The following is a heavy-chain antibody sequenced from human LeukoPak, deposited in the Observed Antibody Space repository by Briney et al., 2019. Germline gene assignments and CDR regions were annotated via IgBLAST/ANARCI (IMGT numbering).Heavy chain of an antibody. CDR3: ARGQQLVRQKYYYYYGMDV. D-gene: IGHD6-13*01. V-gene: IGHV3-33*01. J-gene: IGHJ6*04. CDR1: GFTFSSYG. Sequence: PGGSLRLSWAASGFTFSSYGMHCVRQAPGKGLEWGAAIWYGGSNKYYADSVKGRFTISRHNSKNTLYPQMNSLRGEDTAVYYCARGQQLVRQKYYYYYGMDVWGKGATVTVSS. CDR2: IWYGGSNK.